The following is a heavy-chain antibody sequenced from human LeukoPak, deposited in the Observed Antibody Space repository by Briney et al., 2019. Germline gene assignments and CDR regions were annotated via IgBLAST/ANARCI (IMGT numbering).Heavy chain of an antibody. Sequence: SETLSLTCAVYGGSFSGYYWSWIRQPPGKGLEWIGEINHSGSTNYNPSLKSRVTISVDTSKNQFSLKLSSVTAADTAVYYCARAERYYDSSGYYSSYYFDYWGQGTLVTVSS. CDR1: GGSFSGYY. D-gene: IGHD3-22*01. V-gene: IGHV4-34*01. J-gene: IGHJ4*02. CDR2: INHSGST. CDR3: ARAERYYDSSGYYSSYYFDY.